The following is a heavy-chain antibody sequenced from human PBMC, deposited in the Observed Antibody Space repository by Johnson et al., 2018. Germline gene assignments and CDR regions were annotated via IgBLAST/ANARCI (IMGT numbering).Heavy chain of an antibody. CDR1: GFTFSKYW. V-gene: IGHV3-7*01. D-gene: IGHD1-26*01. Sequence: EEQLLEAGGGLVQPGGSLRLSCTASGFTFSKYWMTWVRLAPGKGLEWVANINKGGRVKYYVASVKGRFTISRDDAKNSLFLQLNSLRAEDTAVYYVARVDYYGWPFDIWGQGTMVTVSS. CDR2: INKGGRVK. J-gene: IGHJ3*02. CDR3: ARVDYYGWPFDI.